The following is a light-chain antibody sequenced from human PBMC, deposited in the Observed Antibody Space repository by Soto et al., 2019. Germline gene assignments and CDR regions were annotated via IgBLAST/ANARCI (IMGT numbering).Light chain of an antibody. CDR3: QHCYSTPYT. Sequence: DIQMTQSPSSLSASVGDRVTITCRASQSISSYLNWYQQKPGKAPKILIYAASSLQSGVPSRFSGSGSGTDFTLTISSLQPEDFATYYCQHCYSTPYTFGQGTKLEIK. V-gene: IGKV1-39*01. CDR1: QSISSY. CDR2: AAS. J-gene: IGKJ2*01.